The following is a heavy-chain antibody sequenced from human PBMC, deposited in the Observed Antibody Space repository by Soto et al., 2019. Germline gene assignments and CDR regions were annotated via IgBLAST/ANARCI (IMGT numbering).Heavy chain of an antibody. Sequence: GGSLRLSCAASGFTFSSYWMHWVRQAPGKGLVWGSRINGDGSSTTHADSVRGRFTISRDNTKNTLYLQMNSLRAEDTAVYYCTRDAYYDFWSGYSAYYYYYMDVWGKGTTVTVS. V-gene: IGHV3-74*01. CDR3: TRDAYYDFWSGYSAYYYYYMDV. CDR1: GFTFSSYW. J-gene: IGHJ6*03. CDR2: INGDGSST. D-gene: IGHD3-3*01.